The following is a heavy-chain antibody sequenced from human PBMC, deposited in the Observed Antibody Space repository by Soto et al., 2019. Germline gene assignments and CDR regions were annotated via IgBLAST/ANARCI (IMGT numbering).Heavy chain of an antibody. CDR2: INAGNGNT. D-gene: IGHD2-21*02. CDR1: GYTFTSYA. Sequence: GASVKVSRKASGYTFTSYAIHWGRQAPGQRLEWMGWINAGNGNTKYSQKFQGRVTITRDTSASTAYMELSSLRSEDTAVYYCARSIVVVTALDYWGQGTLVTV. V-gene: IGHV1-3*01. CDR3: ARSIVVVTALDY. J-gene: IGHJ4*02.